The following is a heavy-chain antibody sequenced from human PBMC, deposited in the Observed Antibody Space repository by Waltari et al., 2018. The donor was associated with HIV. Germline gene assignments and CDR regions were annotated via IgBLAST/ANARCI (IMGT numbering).Heavy chain of an antibody. CDR1: GGSISSCGYY. D-gene: IGHD2-2*01. Sequence: VQLQESGPGLVKPAQTLSLTCTVSGGSISSCGYYGSWIRRLQGTGLEWIVYIYYSGSTYYNPSLKSRVTISVDTSKNQFSLKLSSVTAADTAVYYCASKNNIVVVPAARYWYFDLWGRGTLVTVSS. J-gene: IGHJ2*01. CDR3: ASKNNIVVVPAARYWYFDL. CDR2: IYYSGST. V-gene: IGHV4-31*03.